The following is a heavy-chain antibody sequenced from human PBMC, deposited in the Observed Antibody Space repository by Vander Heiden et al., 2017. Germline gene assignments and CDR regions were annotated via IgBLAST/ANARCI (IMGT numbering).Heavy chain of an antibody. CDR3: AREGGYCSSTSCLYFDY. D-gene: IGHD2-2*01. J-gene: IGHJ4*02. CDR1: GFTFSSYG. Sequence: QVQLVESGGGVVQPGRSLRLSCAASGFTFSSYGMHWVRQAPGKGLDWVAVIWYDGSNKYYADSVKGRFTISRDNSKNTLYLQMNSLRAEDTAVYYCAREGGYCSSTSCLYFDYWGQGTLVTVSS. V-gene: IGHV3-33*01. CDR2: IWYDGSNK.